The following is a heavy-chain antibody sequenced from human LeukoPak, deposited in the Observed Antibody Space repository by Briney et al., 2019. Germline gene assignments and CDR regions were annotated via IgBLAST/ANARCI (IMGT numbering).Heavy chain of an antibody. Sequence: PGGSLRLSCAASGFTFSSYSMNWVRQAPGKGLEWVSSISSSSSYIYYADSVKGRFTISRDNAKNSLYLQMNSLRAEDTAVYYCARARIVGANPLDPWGQGTLVTVSS. CDR1: GFTFSSYS. J-gene: IGHJ5*02. D-gene: IGHD1-26*01. CDR2: ISSSSSYI. V-gene: IGHV3-21*01. CDR3: ARARIVGANPLDP.